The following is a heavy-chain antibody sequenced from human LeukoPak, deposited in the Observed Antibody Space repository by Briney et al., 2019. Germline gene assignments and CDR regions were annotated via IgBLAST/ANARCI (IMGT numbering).Heavy chain of an antibody. CDR3: SRGLDSRKLGY. Sequence: PSQTLSPTCTVSGASFNSDDQYWNWIRQSPGKGLEWIGSIHPSGMLYNNPSLESRVTMSRDTPKNQFSLNLNSVTAADTAVYFCSRGLDSRKLGYWGQGILVAVSS. CDR1: GASFNSDDQY. CDR2: IHPSGML. D-gene: IGHD3-22*01. V-gene: IGHV4-31*03. J-gene: IGHJ4*02.